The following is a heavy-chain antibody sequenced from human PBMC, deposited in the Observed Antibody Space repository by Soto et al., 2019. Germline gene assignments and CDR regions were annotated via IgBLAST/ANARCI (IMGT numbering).Heavy chain of an antibody. J-gene: IGHJ5*02. D-gene: IGHD4-17*01. V-gene: IGHV4-4*07. CDR3: VRDGSKTLRDWFEP. CDR1: RGSISKFY. Sequence: PSETLSLTCIVSRGSISKFYWNFIRNTAWKRMKWMWRVYSTWTTAYNHSLRSRVAMSVGISKKTFSLRLTSVTAAVTVVYYCVRDGSKTLRDWFEPWVQGKLVTVSS. CDR2: VYSTWTT.